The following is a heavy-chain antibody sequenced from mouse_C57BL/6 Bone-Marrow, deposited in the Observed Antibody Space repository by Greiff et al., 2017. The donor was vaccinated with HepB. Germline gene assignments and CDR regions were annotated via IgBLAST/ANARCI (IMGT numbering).Heavy chain of an antibody. CDR3: ARPHYGYVFDY. J-gene: IGHJ2*01. Sequence: EVNVVESGGDLVKPGGSLKLSCAASGFTFSSYGMSWVRQTPDKRLEWVATISSGGSYTYYPDSVKGRFTISRDNAKNTLYLQMSSLKSEDTAMYYCARPHYGYVFDYWGQGTTLTVSS. V-gene: IGHV5-6*01. CDR2: ISSGGSYT. D-gene: IGHD2-2*01. CDR1: GFTFSSYG.